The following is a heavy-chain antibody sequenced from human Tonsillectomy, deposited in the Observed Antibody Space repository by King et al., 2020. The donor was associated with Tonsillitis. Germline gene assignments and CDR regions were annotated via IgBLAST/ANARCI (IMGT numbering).Heavy chain of an antibody. Sequence: VQLQESGPGLLKPSETLSLTCTVSGGSISSYYWSWIRQPPGKGLEWIGYIYYSGSTNYNPPLKSRVTISVDTSKNQFSLKLSSVTAADTAVYYCARYGQLRGAFDVWGQGTMVTVSS. CDR3: ARYGQLRGAFDV. CDR1: GGSISSYY. J-gene: IGHJ3*01. D-gene: IGHD5-24*01. V-gene: IGHV4-59*08. CDR2: IYYSGST.